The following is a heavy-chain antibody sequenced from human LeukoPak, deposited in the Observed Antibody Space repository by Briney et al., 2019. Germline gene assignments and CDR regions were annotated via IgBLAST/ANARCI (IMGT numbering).Heavy chain of an antibody. CDR2: INPDNSDT. V-gene: IGHV5-51*01. J-gene: IGHJ4*02. CDR3: AKRRNDVSDTRAWDPDY. CDR1: GNSFTNNW. Sequence: GESLKISCKGSGNSFTNNWIAWVRQMPGKGLEWIGIINPDNSDTQYSPPFQGQVTISVDKSITTAYLQWSSLKASDPAKYYCAKRRNDVSDTRAWDPDYWGQGTLVTVSS. D-gene: IGHD3-16*01.